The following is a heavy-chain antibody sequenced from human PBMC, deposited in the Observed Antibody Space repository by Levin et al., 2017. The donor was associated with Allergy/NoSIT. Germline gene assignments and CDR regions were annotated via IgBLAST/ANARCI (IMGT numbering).Heavy chain of an antibody. CDR3: ARAPGYYFDY. CDR2: IYSGGST. Sequence: ASVKVSCAASGFTVSSNYMSWVRQAPGKGLEWVSVIYSGGSTYYADSVKGRFTISRDNSKNTLYLQMNSLSAEDTAVYYCARAPGYYFDYWGQGTLVTVSS. CDR1: GFTVSSNY. J-gene: IGHJ4*02. V-gene: IGHV3-66*02.